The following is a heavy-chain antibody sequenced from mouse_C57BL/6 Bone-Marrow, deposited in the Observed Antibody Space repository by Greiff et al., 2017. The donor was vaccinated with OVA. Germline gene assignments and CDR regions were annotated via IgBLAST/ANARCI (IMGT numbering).Heavy chain of an antibody. CDR3: AHRGSPRYFDV. Sequence: VQLQQSGAELVKPGASVKLSCKASGYTFTSYWMHWVKQRPGQGLEWIGMIHPNSGSTNYNEKFKSKATLTVDKSSSTAYMQLSSLTSEDSAVYYCAHRGSPRYFDVWGTGTTVTVSS. CDR1: GYTFTSYW. CDR2: IHPNSGST. V-gene: IGHV1-64*01. J-gene: IGHJ1*03.